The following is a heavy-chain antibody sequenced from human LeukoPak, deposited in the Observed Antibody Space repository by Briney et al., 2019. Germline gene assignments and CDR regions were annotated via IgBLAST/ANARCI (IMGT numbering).Heavy chain of an antibody. CDR3: ARVSRGFRYYFDY. CDR1: GFTFSSYG. J-gene: IGHJ4*02. CDR2: IRYDGSNK. V-gene: IGHV3-30*02. Sequence: PGGSLRLSCAASGFTFSSYGMHWVRQAPGKGLEWVAFIRYDGSNKYYADSVKGRFTISRDNSKNTLYLQMNSLRAEDTAVYYCARVSRGFRYYFDYWGQGTLVTVSS. D-gene: IGHD3-10*01.